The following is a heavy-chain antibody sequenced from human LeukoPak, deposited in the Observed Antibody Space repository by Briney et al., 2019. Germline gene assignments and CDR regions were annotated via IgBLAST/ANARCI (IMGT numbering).Heavy chain of an antibody. J-gene: IGHJ4*02. Sequence: SETLSLTCTVSGGSISSSSYYWGWIRQPPGKGLEWIGSIYYSGSTYYNPPLKSRVTISVDTSKSQFSLKLSSVTAADTAVYYCARHLLTGYYNNPVGYWGQGTLVTVSS. CDR3: ARHLLTGYYNNPVGY. CDR2: IYYSGST. V-gene: IGHV4-39*01. CDR1: GGSISSSSYY. D-gene: IGHD3-9*01.